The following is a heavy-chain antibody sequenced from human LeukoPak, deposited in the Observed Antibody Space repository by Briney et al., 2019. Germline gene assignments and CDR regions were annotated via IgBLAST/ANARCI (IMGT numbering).Heavy chain of an antibody. CDR3: ASGTGGFY. Sequence: PGGSLRLSCAASGFTFSTYSMNWVRQAPGKGLEWVSSISSSSSYIYYADSVKGRFTISRDNAKNSVYLQMNSLRAEDTAVYYCASGTGGFYWGQGTLVTVSS. CDR1: GFTFSTYS. D-gene: IGHD3/OR15-3a*01. CDR2: ISSSSSYI. J-gene: IGHJ4*02. V-gene: IGHV3-21*01.